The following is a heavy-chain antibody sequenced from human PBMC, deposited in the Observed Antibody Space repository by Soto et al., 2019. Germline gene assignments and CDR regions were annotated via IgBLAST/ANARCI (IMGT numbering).Heavy chain of an antibody. V-gene: IGHV3-30*18. CDR2: ISYDGSNK. Sequence: ESVGGVVQPGRSLRLSCAASGFIFSRYGMHWVRQAPGKGLEWVAVISYDGSNKYYAESVKGRLIISRDKSENTLYLQMNSLRAEETAVYYCAKDLGSGKPYYYYPMDVWGQVTTVTVSS. D-gene: IGHD3-10*01. CDR1: GFIFSRYG. CDR3: AKDLGSGKPYYYYPMDV. J-gene: IGHJ6*02.